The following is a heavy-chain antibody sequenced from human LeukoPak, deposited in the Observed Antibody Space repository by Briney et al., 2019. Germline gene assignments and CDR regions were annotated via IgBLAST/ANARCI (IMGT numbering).Heavy chain of an antibody. Sequence: GGSLRLSCAASGFTFSSYAMSWVRQAPGKGLEWVSVISGSGDTTYYADSVKGRFTISRDNSRNTLYLQMNSLRAEDTAVYYCAKGIRSSSWYCFDYWGQGTLVSVSS. V-gene: IGHV3-23*01. CDR2: ISGSGDTT. J-gene: IGHJ4*02. D-gene: IGHD6-13*01. CDR1: GFTFSSYA. CDR3: AKGIRSSSWYCFDY.